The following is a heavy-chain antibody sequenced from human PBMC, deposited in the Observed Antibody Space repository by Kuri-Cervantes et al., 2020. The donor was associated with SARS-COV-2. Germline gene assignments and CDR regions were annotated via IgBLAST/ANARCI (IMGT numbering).Heavy chain of an antibody. CDR3: ARLNSNYKNNWFDP. CDR2: IRYDGSNK. CDR1: GFTFSSYG. V-gene: IGHV3-30*02. Sequence: LSLTCAASGFTFSSYGMHWVRQAPGKGLEWVAFIRYDGSNKYYADSVKGRFTISRDNSKNTLYLQMNSLRAEDTAVYYCARLNSNYKNNWFDPWGQGTLVTVSS. D-gene: IGHD4-11*01. J-gene: IGHJ5*02.